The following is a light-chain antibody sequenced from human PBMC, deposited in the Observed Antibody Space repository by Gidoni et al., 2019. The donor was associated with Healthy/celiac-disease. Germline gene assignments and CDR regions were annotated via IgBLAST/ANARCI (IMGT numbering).Light chain of an antibody. Sequence: EIVMTQSPATLSVSHGERATLSCRASQSVSRNVAGYQQKPGQAPRLLIYGSSTRATGIPARFSGSGSGTEFTLTISSLQSEDFAVYYCQQYNNWPRTFGQGTKVEIK. CDR3: QQYNNWPRT. CDR2: GSS. J-gene: IGKJ1*01. V-gene: IGKV3-15*01. CDR1: QSVSRN.